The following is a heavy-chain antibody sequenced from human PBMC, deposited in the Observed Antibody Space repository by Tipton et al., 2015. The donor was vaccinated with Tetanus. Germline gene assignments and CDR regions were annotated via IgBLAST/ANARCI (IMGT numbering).Heavy chain of an antibody. Sequence: LRLSCTVSGGSINNYYWSWIRQPPGKGLEWIGYISYSGSTNSNPSLKSRVTISVDASKNQFSLKLSSVTAADTAVYYCARQKRGYSYGAFDYWGQGTLVTVSS. V-gene: IGHV4-59*08. CDR3: ARQKRGYSYGAFDY. D-gene: IGHD5-18*01. J-gene: IGHJ4*02. CDR1: GGSINNYY. CDR2: ISYSGST.